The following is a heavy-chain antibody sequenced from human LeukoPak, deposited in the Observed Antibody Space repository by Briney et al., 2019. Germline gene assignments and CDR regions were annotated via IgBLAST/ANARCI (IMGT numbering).Heavy chain of an antibody. CDR2: VKQGGREE. CDR1: EFIFSDYW. Sequence: GGSLRLSCVASEFIFSDYWMSWVRQAPGKELEWVANVKQGGREEKYVGSVKGRFAISRDDAKSTLYLQMDSLSGDDTAVYYCARDNGGWFDSWGRGTLVTVSS. V-gene: IGHV3-7*03. J-gene: IGHJ5*01. D-gene: IGHD3-10*01. CDR3: ARDNGGWFDS.